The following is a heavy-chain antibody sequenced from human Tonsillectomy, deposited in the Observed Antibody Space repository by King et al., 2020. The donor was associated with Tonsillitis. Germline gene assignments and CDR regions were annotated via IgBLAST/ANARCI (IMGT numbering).Heavy chain of an antibody. J-gene: IGHJ4*02. CDR1: GYTFTGYY. V-gene: IGHV1-2*02. D-gene: IGHD6-13*01. CDR2: INPNSGGT. CDR3: ARDPGYSSSWYPFDY. Sequence: VQLVESGAEVKKPGASVTVSCKASGYTFTGYYMHWVRQAPGQGLEWMGWINPNSGGTNYAQKFQGRDTLTRDTSISTAYMELSRLRSDDTAVYYCARDPGYSSSWYPFDYWGQGTLVTVSS.